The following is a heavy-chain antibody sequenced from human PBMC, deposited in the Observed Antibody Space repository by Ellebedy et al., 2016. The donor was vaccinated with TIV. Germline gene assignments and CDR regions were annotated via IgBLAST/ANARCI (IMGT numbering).Heavy chain of an antibody. V-gene: IGHV3-11*06. D-gene: IGHD4-17*01. Sequence: GESLKISCVGSGFRFEDFHMNWIRQSPEKGLEWIAQITSTGSDTNYATSVKGRFTISRDNAKNTVYLHLTSLRVEDTAVYYCVREGWDGDYYFDHWGQGTLVTVSS. J-gene: IGHJ4*02. CDR1: GFRFEDFH. CDR2: ITSTGSDT. CDR3: VREGWDGDYYFDH.